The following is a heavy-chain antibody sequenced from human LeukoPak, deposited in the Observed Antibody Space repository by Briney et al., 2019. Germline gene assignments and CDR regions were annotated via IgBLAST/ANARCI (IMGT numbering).Heavy chain of an antibody. V-gene: IGHV1-18*01. CDR3: ARDNFSGYDYVYDY. D-gene: IGHD5-12*01. CDR1: GHTFTSYD. CDR2: ISAYNGNT. Sequence: GASVKVSCKASGHTFTSYDINWVRQAPGQGLEWMGWISAYNGNTNYAQKLQGRVTMTTDTSTSTAYMELRSLRSDDTAVYYCARDNFSGYDYVYDYWGQGTLVTVSS. J-gene: IGHJ4*02.